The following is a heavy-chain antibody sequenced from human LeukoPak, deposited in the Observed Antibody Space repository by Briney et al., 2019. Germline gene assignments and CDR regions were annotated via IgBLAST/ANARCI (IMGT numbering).Heavy chain of an antibody. CDR3: TRAAYESSGHDY. J-gene: IGHJ4*02. V-gene: IGHV1-2*02. D-gene: IGHD3-22*01. CDR2: INPNSGGT. CDR1: GSTFTGYY. Sequence: GASVKVSCKASGSTFTGYYMHWDRQAPGQGLEWMGWINPNSGGTNYAQKFQGRVTMTRDTSISTAYMELSRLRSDDTAVYYCTRAAYESSGHDYWGQGTLVTVSS.